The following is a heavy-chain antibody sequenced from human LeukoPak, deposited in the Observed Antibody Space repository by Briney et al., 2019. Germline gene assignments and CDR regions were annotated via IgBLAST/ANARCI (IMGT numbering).Heavy chain of an antibody. Sequence: PGGSLRLSCAASGFTFSTYGMSWVRQAPGKGLEWVAVISHDGSDSHYADSVKGRFTISRDNSKNTVYLQMSSLRPEDTAVYFCAKELYFGSGSYPDYWGQGTLVRVSS. J-gene: IGHJ4*02. CDR3: AKELYFGSGSYPDY. D-gene: IGHD3-10*01. V-gene: IGHV3-30*18. CDR1: GFTFSTYG. CDR2: ISHDGSDS.